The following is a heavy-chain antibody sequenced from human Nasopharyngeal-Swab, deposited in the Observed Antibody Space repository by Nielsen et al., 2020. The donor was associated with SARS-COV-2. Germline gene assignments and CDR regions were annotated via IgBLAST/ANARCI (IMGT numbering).Heavy chain of an antibody. CDR1: GDTFSFKA. J-gene: IGHJ6*02. D-gene: IGHD4-17*01. Sequence: ASVKVSCKASGDTFSFKALNWVRQAPGQGLEWMGWISAYNGNTNYAQKLQGRVTMTTDTSTSTAYMELRSLRSDDTAVYYCAVDYGDYDSYYGMDVWGQGTTVTVSS. V-gene: IGHV1-18*01. CDR3: AVDYGDYDSYYGMDV. CDR2: ISAYNGNT.